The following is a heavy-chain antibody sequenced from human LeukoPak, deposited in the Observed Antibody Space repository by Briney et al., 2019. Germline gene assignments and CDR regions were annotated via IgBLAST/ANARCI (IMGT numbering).Heavy chain of an antibody. CDR2: IYYSGST. Sequence: SQTLYLTCTVSGGSISSGGYYWSWIRQHPGKGLEWIGYIYYSGSTYYNPSLKSRVTISVDTSKNQFSLKLSSVTAADTAVYYCARVDDGEPSCFDYWGQGTLVTVSS. J-gene: IGHJ4*02. D-gene: IGHD1-1*01. V-gene: IGHV4-31*03. CDR3: ARVDDGEPSCFDY. CDR1: GGSISSGGYY.